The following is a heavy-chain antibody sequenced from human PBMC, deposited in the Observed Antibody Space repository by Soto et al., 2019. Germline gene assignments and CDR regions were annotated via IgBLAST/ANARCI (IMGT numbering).Heavy chain of an antibody. J-gene: IGHJ5*02. V-gene: IGHV3-7*01. CDR1: GFTFSSYW. D-gene: IGHD6-13*01. Sequence: EMQLVESGGDLVQPGGSLRLSCAASGFTFSSYWMSWVRQAPGRGLEWVANIKQDGSAKYYVASVKGRFTISRDNAKGSLYLQMNSLSAEDTAVYYCATFPVAATGKVDLWGQGTLVIVSS. CDR3: ATFPVAATGKVDL. CDR2: IKQDGSAK.